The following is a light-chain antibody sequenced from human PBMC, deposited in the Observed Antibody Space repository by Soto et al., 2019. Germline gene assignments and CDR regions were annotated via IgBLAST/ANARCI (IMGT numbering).Light chain of an antibody. V-gene: IGKV1-5*01. CDR2: DAS. CDR3: QPYTTYWT. Sequence: DIQLTRSPSTLSASLGDRVSITCRASQTISRWLAWYQQKPGKAPKRLIYDASSLESGDPSRFSGSGSGTEFTLNISSLQSDDFATYYCQPYTTYWTFGQGTKVDIK. J-gene: IGKJ1*01. CDR1: QTISRW.